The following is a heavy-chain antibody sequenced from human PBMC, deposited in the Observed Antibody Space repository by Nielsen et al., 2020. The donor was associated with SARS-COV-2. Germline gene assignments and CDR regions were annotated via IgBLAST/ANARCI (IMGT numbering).Heavy chain of an antibody. Sequence: SVKVSCKASGGTFSGYAVNWVRQAPGQGLEWMGRIIPILGIANYAQKFQGRVTITADKSTSAAYMDLSSLRSEDTALYYCATNYYDGSAYYYDPLGFDYWGQGTLVTVSS. D-gene: IGHD3-22*01. CDR2: IIPILGIA. J-gene: IGHJ4*02. CDR3: ATNYYDGSAYYYDPLGFDY. V-gene: IGHV1-69*04. CDR1: GGTFSGYA.